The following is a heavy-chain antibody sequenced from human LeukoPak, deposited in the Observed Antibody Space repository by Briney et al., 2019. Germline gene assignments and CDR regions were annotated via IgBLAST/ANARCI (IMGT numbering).Heavy chain of an antibody. J-gene: IGHJ4*02. CDR1: GFTFSSYW. D-gene: IGHD6-19*01. Sequence: HPGGSLRLSCAASGFTFSSYWMHWVRQAPGKGLVWVSRINSDGSSTSYADSVKGRFTISRDNAKNSLYLQINSLRAEDTAVYYCARGIAVAGFDYWGQGTLVTVSS. V-gene: IGHV3-74*01. CDR2: INSDGSST. CDR3: ARGIAVAGFDY.